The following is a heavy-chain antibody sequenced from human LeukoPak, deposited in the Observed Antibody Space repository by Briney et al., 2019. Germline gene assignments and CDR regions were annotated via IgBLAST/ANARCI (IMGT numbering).Heavy chain of an antibody. V-gene: IGHV4-34*01. Sequence: SETLSLTCAASGVTFSGYYWSWIRQPPGKGLEWIAEINHSGSTNYNPSPKSRVTISVDTSKNQVSLKLSSVTAADNAVYYCARLGYYFDYWGQGTLVTVSS. CDR3: ARLGYYFDY. CDR1: GVTFSGYY. J-gene: IGHJ4*02. CDR2: INHSGST.